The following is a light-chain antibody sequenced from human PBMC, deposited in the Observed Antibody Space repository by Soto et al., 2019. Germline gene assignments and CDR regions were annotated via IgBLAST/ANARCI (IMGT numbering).Light chain of an antibody. CDR2: DAS. CDR3: QQYDNLPT. J-gene: IGKJ2*01. Sequence: DIQMTQSPSSLSASVGVRVTITCQASQDISNYLNWYQQKPGKAPKLLIYDASNLETVVPSRFSGSGSGREFTFTISSLQPEDIATYYCQQYDNLPTFGQGTKLAIK. V-gene: IGKV1-33*01. CDR1: QDISNY.